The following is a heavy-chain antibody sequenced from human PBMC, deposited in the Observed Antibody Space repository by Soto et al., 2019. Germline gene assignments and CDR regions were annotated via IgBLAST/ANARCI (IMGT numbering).Heavy chain of an antibody. CDR1: GYTFSDYX. V-gene: IGHV1-2*02. Sequence: XSGAEVRKPGASVKVSCKASGYTFSDYXIHWVRQAPXQGLEWMGWINPNSGGTKYAPKFQGGVTMTRDTSITTADMELSRLRSGDTAVYYCAREPATAKPEGVDFWGQGTLVTVSS. CDR2: INPNSGGT. CDR3: AREPATAKPEGVDF. D-gene: IGHD1-1*01. J-gene: IGHJ4*02.